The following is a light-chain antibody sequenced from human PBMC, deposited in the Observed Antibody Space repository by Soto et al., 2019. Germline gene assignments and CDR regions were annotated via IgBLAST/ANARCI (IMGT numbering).Light chain of an antibody. CDR1: WGLGTN. CDR2: ASS. CDR3: QQYNRWPLT. V-gene: IGKV3-15*01. J-gene: IGKJ4*01. Sequence: EVVMTRSPATQSVTQGERATLSCRASWGLGTNLAWYQQKPGLAPRLLIYASSTSATGVPPRFSGSGSETEFPLTIRSLQSEDFAVNYWQQYNRWPLTLRGGTKVAIK.